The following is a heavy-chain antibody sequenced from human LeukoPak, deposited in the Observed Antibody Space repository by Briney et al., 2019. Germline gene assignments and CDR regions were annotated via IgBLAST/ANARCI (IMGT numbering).Heavy chain of an antibody. CDR1: GGSFSGYY. V-gene: IGHV4-34*01. Sequence: SETLSLTCAVYGGSFSGYYWSWIRQPPGKGLEWIGEINHSGSTNYNPSLKSRVTISVDTSKNQFSLKLSSVTAADTAVYYCARRRRWFGGFDYWGQGTLVTVSS. D-gene: IGHD3-10*01. J-gene: IGHJ4*02. CDR3: ARRRRWFGGFDY. CDR2: INHSGST.